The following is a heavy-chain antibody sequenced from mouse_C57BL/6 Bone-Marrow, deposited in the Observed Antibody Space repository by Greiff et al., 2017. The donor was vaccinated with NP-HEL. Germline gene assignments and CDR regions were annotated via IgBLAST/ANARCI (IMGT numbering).Heavy chain of an antibody. J-gene: IGHJ3*01. Sequence: EVKLQESGGGLVQPGGSLKLSCAASGFTFSDYGMAWVRQAPRKGPEWVAFISNLAYSIYYADTVTGRFTISRENAKNTLYLEMSSLRSEDTAMYYCARPGLGYPFAYWGQGTLVTVSA. CDR2: ISNLAYSI. CDR1: GFTFSDYG. CDR3: ARPGLGYPFAY. V-gene: IGHV5-15*01.